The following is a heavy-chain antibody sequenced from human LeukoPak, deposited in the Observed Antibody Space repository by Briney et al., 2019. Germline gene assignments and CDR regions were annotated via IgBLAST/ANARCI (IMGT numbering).Heavy chain of an antibody. CDR3: ARPFWSRTAGFDY. CDR1: GGSISSYY. V-gene: IGHV4-59*08. CDR2: IYYSGST. D-gene: IGHD3-3*01. Sequence: PSETLSLTCTVSGGSISSYYWSWIRQPPGKGLEWIGYIYYSGSTNYNPSLKSRVTISVDTSKNQFSLKLSSVTAADTAVYYCARPFWSRTAGFDYWGQGTLVTVSS. J-gene: IGHJ4*02.